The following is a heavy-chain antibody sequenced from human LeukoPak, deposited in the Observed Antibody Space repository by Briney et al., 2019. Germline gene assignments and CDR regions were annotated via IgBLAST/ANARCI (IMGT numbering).Heavy chain of an antibody. D-gene: IGHD6-13*01. CDR3: ATFPRSSSWYYFDY. CDR2: IYYSGST. Sequence: PSETLSLTCTVSGGSISSYYWSWIRQPPAKGQEWIGYIYYSGSTNYNPSLKSRVTISVDTSKNQFSLKLSSVTAADTAVYYCATFPRSSSWYYFDYWGQGTLVTVSS. V-gene: IGHV4-59*01. CDR1: GGSISSYY. J-gene: IGHJ4*02.